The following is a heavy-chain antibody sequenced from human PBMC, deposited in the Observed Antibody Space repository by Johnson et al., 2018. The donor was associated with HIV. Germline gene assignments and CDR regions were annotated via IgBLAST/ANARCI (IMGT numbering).Heavy chain of an antibody. CDR3: AKDGTPQWLGGGSAFDS. CDR1: GFTFSS. CDR2: IRYDGSNK. J-gene: IGHJ3*02. D-gene: IGHD6-19*01. V-gene: IGHV3-30*02. Sequence: QMLLVESGGGLVQPGGSLRLSCAASGFTFSSMHWDRQAPGKGLEWVAFIRYDGSNKYYADSVKGRFTISRDNAKNSLYLQMNSLRAEDTALYYCAKDGTPQWLGGGSAFDSWGRATMVTVSS.